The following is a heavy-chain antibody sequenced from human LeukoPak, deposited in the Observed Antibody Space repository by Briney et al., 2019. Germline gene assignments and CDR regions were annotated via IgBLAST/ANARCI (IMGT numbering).Heavy chain of an antibody. Sequence: GGSLRLSCAASGFTFSSYSMSWVRQAPGKGLEWVSAISGSGGGTYFADSVKGRFTISRDNSKNTLFLQMDSLRADDTAVYYCAKHSSSWHYFDYWGQGTLVTVSS. CDR3: AKHSSSWHYFDY. CDR1: GFTFSSYS. V-gene: IGHV3-23*01. D-gene: IGHD6-13*01. J-gene: IGHJ4*02. CDR2: ISGSGGGT.